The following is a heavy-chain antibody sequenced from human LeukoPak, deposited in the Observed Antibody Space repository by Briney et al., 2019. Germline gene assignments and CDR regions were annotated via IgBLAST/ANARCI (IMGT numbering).Heavy chain of an antibody. D-gene: IGHD3-16*02. V-gene: IGHV3-30*04. CDR1: GFTFSSYA. J-gene: IGHJ6*03. Sequence: GGSLRLSCAASGFTFSSYAMHWVRQAPGKGLEWVAVISYDGSNKYYADSVKGRFTISRDNSKNTLYLQMNSLRAEDTAVYYCARDPGGGYPRYYYYYMDVWGKGTTVTISS. CDR2: ISYDGSNK. CDR3: ARDPGGGYPRYYYYYMDV.